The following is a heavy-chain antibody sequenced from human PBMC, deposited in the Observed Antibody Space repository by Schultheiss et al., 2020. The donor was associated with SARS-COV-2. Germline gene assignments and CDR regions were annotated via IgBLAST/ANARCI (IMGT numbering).Heavy chain of an antibody. CDR1: GFTFDNYG. CDR2: IYWSGEST. D-gene: IGHD3-10*01. Sequence: GGSLRLSCEASGFTFDNYGMSWVRQAPGKGLEWVCGIYWSGESTGYVDSVKGRFTISRDNAKKSLYLQMNSLRAEDTALYYCARGVLLWFGDLIDYWGQGTLVTVSS. J-gene: IGHJ4*02. CDR3: ARGVLLWFGDLIDY. V-gene: IGHV3-20*04.